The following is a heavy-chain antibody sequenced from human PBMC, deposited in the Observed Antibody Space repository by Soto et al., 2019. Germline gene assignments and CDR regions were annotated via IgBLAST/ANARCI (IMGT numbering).Heavy chain of an antibody. J-gene: IGHJ2*01. V-gene: IGHV4-4*07. CDR3: ARGVEELATIKAIYWYFDL. D-gene: IGHD5-12*01. CDR2: IFSSGST. CDR1: GGSINTFY. Sequence: LSETLSLTCTVSGGSINTFYWSWVRQPAGKGLEWIGRIFSSGSTSFNPSLESRVAMSVDTSKNQFSLKPSSVTAADTAVYYCARGVEELATIKAIYWYFDLWGRGTLVT.